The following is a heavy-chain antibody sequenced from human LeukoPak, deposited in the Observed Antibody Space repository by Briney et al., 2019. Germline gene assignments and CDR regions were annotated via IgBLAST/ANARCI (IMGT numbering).Heavy chain of an antibody. CDR2: ISSNGGST. D-gene: IGHD3-10*02. CDR3: ARDLHYYVAMDV. Sequence: PGGSLRLSCAASGFTFSNYAMHWVRQAPGKGLEYVSAISSNGGSTYYANSVKGRFTISRDNSKNTLFLQLHNLRLEDTALYYCARDLHYYVAMDVWGQGTTVTVSS. V-gene: IGHV3-64*01. CDR1: GFTFSNYA. J-gene: IGHJ6*02.